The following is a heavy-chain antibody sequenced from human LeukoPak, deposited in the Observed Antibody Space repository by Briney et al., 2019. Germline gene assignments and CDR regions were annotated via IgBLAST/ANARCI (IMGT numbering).Heavy chain of an antibody. J-gene: IGHJ4*02. CDR1: GFTFSTYS. V-gene: IGHV3-48*01. CDR3: ARVPTVTFFDH. CDR2: ISSSSNTI. Sequence: PGGSLRLSCAASGFTFSTYSMNWVRQAPGKGLEWVSYISSSSNTIYYADSVKGRFTISRDKSEKTLHLEMNSLRVEDTAVYYCARVPTVTFFDHWGQGTLVTVSS. D-gene: IGHD4-17*01.